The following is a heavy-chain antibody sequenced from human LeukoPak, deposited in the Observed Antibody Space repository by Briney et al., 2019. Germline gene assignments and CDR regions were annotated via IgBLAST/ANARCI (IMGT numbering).Heavy chain of an antibody. CDR3: AKADTDPDYYDSSGYNDY. V-gene: IGHV3-30*18. D-gene: IGHD3-22*01. CDR1: GFTFSSYA. Sequence: GGSLRLSCAASGFTFSSYAMSWVRQAPGKGLEWVAVISYDGSNKYYADSVKGRFTISRDNSKNTLYLQMNSLRAEDTAVYYCAKADTDPDYYDSSGYNDYWGQGTLVTVSS. CDR2: ISYDGSNK. J-gene: IGHJ4*02.